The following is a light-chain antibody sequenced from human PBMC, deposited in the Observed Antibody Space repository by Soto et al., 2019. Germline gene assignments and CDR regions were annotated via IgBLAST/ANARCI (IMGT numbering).Light chain of an antibody. Sequence: DIVMTQSPDSLAVSLGERATINCKSSQSVLYSSNNKNYLAWYQQKPGQPPKLLILWASTRESGVPDRFSGSGSGTDFTLTISCLQAEDVTVYYCQQYYISPYTFGQGTKLEIK. CDR1: QSVLYSSNNKNY. CDR2: WAS. V-gene: IGKV4-1*01. CDR3: QQYYISPYT. J-gene: IGKJ2*01.